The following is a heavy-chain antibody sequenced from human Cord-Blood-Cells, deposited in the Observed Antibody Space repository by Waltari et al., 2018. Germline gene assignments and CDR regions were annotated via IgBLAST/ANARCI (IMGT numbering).Heavy chain of an antibody. CDR3: ARDAYDFWSGYYNWFDP. V-gene: IGHV4-4*02. CDR1: GGSISSSNW. CDR2: IYHSGST. J-gene: IGHJ5*02. D-gene: IGHD3-3*01. Sequence: QVQLQESGPGLVKPSGTLSLTCAVSGGSISSSNWWSWVRQPPGKGLEWIGEIYHSGSTNYNPSLKSRVTISVDKSKNQFSLKLSSVTAADTAVYYCARDAYDFWSGYYNWFDPWGQGTLVTVSS.